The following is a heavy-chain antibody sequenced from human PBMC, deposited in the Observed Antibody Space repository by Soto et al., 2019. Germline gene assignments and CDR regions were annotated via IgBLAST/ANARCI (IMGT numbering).Heavy chain of an antibody. Sequence: QVLLVESGGGLVKPGGSLRLSCAASGFTFSDYYMTWIRQAPGKGLEWVSYISSSSRYTNYADSVKGRCTISRDNAKNSLYLQMNSLRAEDTAVYYCARERNGYNSILDYWGQGTLVTVSS. CDR2: ISSSSRYT. D-gene: IGHD5-12*01. J-gene: IGHJ4*02. CDR1: GFTFSDYY. CDR3: ARERNGYNSILDY. V-gene: IGHV3-11*05.